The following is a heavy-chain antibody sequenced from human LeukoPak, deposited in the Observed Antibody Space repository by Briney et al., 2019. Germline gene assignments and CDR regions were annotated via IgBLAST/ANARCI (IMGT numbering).Heavy chain of an antibody. CDR3: AKDSGEGMITFGGVIVTTFDY. CDR2: ISYDGSNK. V-gene: IGHV3-30-3*01. D-gene: IGHD3-16*02. CDR1: GFTFSSYA. Sequence: AGGSLRLSCAASGFTFSSYAMHWVRQAPGKGLEWVAVISYDGSNKYYADSVKGRFTISRDNSKNTLYLQMNSLRAEDTAVYYCAKDSGEGMITFGGVIVTTFDYWGQGTLVTVSS. J-gene: IGHJ4*02.